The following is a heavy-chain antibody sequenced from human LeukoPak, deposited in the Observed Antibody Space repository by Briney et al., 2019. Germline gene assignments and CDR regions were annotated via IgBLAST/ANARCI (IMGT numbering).Heavy chain of an antibody. V-gene: IGHV1-18*01. CDR1: GYTFTSYG. J-gene: IGHJ1*01. D-gene: IGHD1-26*01. CDR3: ARDRGPGSYPGYFQH. CDR2: ISAYNGNT. Sequence: ASVKVSCKASGYTFTSYGISWVRQAPGQGLEWMGWISAYNGNTNYAQKLQGRVTMTTDTSTSTAYMELRSLRSDDTAVYYCARDRGPGSYPGYFQHWGQGTLVTVSS.